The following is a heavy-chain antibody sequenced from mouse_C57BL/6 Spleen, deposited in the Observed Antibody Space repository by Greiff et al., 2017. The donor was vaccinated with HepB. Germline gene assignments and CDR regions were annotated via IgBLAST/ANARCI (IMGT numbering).Heavy chain of an antibody. J-gene: IGHJ2*01. Sequence: EVQWVESGGDLVKPGGSLKLSCAASGFTFSSYGMSWVRQTPDKRLEWVATISSGGSYTYYPDSVKGRFTISRDNAKNTLYLQMSSLKSEDTAMYYCARFYSNYVDYWGQGTTLTVSS. D-gene: IGHD2-5*01. CDR2: ISSGGSYT. CDR3: ARFYSNYVDY. CDR1: GFTFSSYG. V-gene: IGHV5-6*01.